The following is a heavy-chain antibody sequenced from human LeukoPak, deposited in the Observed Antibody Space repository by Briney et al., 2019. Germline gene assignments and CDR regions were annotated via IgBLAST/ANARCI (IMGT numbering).Heavy chain of an antibody. D-gene: IGHD3-3*01. CDR2: IIPIFGTA. V-gene: IGHV1-69*05. CDR1: GGTFSSYA. J-gene: IGHJ4*02. CDR3: ARRYTIFGVVTISTFDY. Sequence: ASVKVSCKASGGTFSSYAISWVRQAPGQGLEWMGGIIPIFGTANYAQKFQGRVTITTDESTSTAYMELSSLRSEDTAGYYCARRYTIFGVVTISTFDYWGQGTLVTVSS.